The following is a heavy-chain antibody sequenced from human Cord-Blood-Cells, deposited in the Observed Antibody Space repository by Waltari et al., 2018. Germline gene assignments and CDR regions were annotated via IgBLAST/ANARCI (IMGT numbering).Heavy chain of an antibody. CDR3: ARHEGSYDFWSGYDY. J-gene: IGHJ4*02. CDR2: IYYSGST. CDR1: GGSICSYY. D-gene: IGHD3-3*01. V-gene: IGHV4-59*08. Sequence: QVQLQESGPGLVKPSETLSLTCTVSGGSICSYYWSWIRQPPGKGLDWIGYIYYSGSTNYNPSLKSRVTISVDTSKNQFSLKLSSVTAADTAVYYCARHEGSYDFWSGYDYWGQGTLVTVSS.